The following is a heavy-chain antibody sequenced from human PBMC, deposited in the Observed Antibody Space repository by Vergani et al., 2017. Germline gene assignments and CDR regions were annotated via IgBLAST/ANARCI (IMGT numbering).Heavy chain of an antibody. V-gene: IGHV4-30-4*08. CDR1: RGSISSGDYY. Sequence: QVQLQESGPRLVKLSQTLSLTCTVSRGSISSGDYYWTWIRQPPGKGLEWSGYIYYTGSTYFDPSLKSRVTISVDTSKNQFSLKLSSVTAADTAVYYCARVRYGDYADYWGQGTLVTVSS. J-gene: IGHJ4*02. CDR2: IYYTGST. D-gene: IGHD4-17*01. CDR3: ARVRYGDYADY.